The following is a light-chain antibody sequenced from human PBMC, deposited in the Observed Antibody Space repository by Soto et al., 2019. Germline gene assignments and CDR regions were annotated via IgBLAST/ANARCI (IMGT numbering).Light chain of an antibody. V-gene: IGLV2-11*01. J-gene: IGLJ3*02. CDR1: SSDVGGSNY. CDR3: CSYAGSYTWV. CDR2: DVI. Sequence: QSALTQPASVSGSPGQSITISCTGTSSDVGGSNYVSWYQQLPGKAPKLIIYDVIKRPSGVPDRFSGSKSGNTASLTISGLQAVDEADYYCCSYAGSYTWVFGGGTQLTVL.